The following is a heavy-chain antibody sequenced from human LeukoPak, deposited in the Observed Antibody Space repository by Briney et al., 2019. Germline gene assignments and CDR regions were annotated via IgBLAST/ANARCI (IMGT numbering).Heavy chain of an antibody. CDR3: ARRTGYYYDSDGYYPAKSFDY. J-gene: IGHJ4*02. CDR2: IYYSEST. CDR1: GGSISSSSYY. Sequence: SETLSLTCTVSGGSISSSSYYWGWIRQPPGKGLEWIGSIYYSESTYYNPSLKSRVTISVDTSKNQFSLRLRSVTAADTAVYYCARRTGYYYDSDGYYPAKSFDYWGQGTLVTVSS. V-gene: IGHV4-39*07. D-gene: IGHD3-22*01.